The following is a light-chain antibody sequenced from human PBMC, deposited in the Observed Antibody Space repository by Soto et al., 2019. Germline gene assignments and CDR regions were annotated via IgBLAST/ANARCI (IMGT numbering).Light chain of an antibody. J-gene: IGLJ1*01. Sequence: QSALTRPASVSGSPGQSITISCTGTSSDVGGYNYVSWYQQYPGKAPKLMIYEVSNRPSGVSNRFSGSKSGNTASLTISGLQAEDEADYYCTSYIRSSTLDYVFGTGTKVTVL. V-gene: IGLV2-14*01. CDR3: TSYIRSSTLDYV. CDR1: SSDVGGYNY. CDR2: EVS.